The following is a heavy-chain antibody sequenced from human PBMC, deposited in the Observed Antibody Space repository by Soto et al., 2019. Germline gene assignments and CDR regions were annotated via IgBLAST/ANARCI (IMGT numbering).Heavy chain of an antibody. Sequence: GSLRLSCAASGFTFSDFGMHWVRQSPGKGLEWVAVISFEGSNKYFAESVKGRFTISRDDSKNTVYLQMNRLRPEDTAVYFCARYLTDCTYQYKFGFWGPGTLVTVFS. CDR3: ARYLTDCTYQYKFGF. J-gene: IGHJ4*02. CDR1: GFTFSDFG. CDR2: ISFEGSNK. V-gene: IGHV3-30*03. D-gene: IGHD2-21*02.